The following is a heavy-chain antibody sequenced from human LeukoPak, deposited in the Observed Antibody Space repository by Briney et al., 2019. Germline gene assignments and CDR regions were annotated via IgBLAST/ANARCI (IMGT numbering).Heavy chain of an antibody. CDR1: GGTFSSYA. Sequence: SVKVSCKSSGGTFSSYAISWVRQAPGQGLEWMGGIITIFGTANYAQRFQGRVTITADKSTSTAYMELSSLRSEDTAVYYCARDETTVSHWFDPWGQGTLVTVSS. J-gene: IGHJ5*02. CDR3: ARDETTVSHWFDP. CDR2: IITIFGTA. V-gene: IGHV1-69*06. D-gene: IGHD4-17*01.